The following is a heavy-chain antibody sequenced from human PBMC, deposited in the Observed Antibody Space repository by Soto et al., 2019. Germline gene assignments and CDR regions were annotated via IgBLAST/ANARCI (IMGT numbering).Heavy chain of an antibody. V-gene: IGHV4-30-4*01. D-gene: IGHD1-26*01. CDR2: IYYSGRT. J-gene: IGHJ6*02. CDR3: ARDRSGTTTHYYYGMDV. Sequence: QVQLQESGPGLVKPSQTLSLTCTVSGGSISSGDYYWSWIRQPPGKGLEWIGYIYYSGRTYYNPSLKSRVTISVDTSKNQFSLKLSSVTAADTAVYYCARDRSGTTTHYYYGMDVWGQGTTVTVSS. CDR1: GGSISSGDYY.